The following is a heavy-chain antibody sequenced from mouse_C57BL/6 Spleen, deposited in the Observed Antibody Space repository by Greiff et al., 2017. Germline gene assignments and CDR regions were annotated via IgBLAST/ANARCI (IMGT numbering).Heavy chain of an antibody. Sequence: QVQLQQSGAELAKPGASVKLSCKASGYTFTSYWMHWVKQRPGQGLEWIGYINPSSSYTKYNQKFKDKATLTADKSSSKAYMQLSSLTYEDSAVYYCARSEGSYYSNYGAMDYWGQGTSVTVSS. D-gene: IGHD2-5*01. CDR2: INPSSSYT. CDR3: ARSEGSYYSNYGAMDY. CDR1: GYTFTSYW. J-gene: IGHJ4*01. V-gene: IGHV1-7*01.